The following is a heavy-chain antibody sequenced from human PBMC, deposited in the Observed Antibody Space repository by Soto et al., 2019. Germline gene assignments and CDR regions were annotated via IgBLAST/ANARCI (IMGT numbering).Heavy chain of an antibody. Sequence: QVQPVQSGAEMKRPGASVILSCKASGYIFTTYSIHWVRQTAGQGLEWMAKVDPRDGSTGYAQKFRGRVSMAWDTSTGTVSMEVSSLTSDDTATYYCARVRSSGREFDYWGQGTQVTVSS. CDR1: GYIFTTYS. V-gene: IGHV1-46*01. CDR2: VDPRDGST. J-gene: IGHJ4*02. D-gene: IGHD6-25*01. CDR3: ARVRSSGREFDY.